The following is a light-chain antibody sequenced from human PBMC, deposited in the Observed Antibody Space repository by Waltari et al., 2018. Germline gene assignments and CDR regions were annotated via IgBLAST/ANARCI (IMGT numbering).Light chain of an antibody. Sequence: DIVIIQSPDSLPVSLGARATTNCKSGQIVCYSHISNNYLAWYQQKPGQPPKLLIYGASTRESGVPDRFSGSGSGTDFTLTISNLQAADVAVYYCQQYYSTLVTFGGGTKVEIK. CDR2: GAS. V-gene: IGKV4-1*01. J-gene: IGKJ4*01. CDR3: QQYYSTLVT. CDR1: QIVCYSHISNNY.